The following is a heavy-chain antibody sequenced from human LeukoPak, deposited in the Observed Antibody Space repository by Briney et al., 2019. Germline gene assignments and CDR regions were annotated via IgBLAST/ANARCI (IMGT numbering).Heavy chain of an antibody. CDR2: IYPGDSDT. Sequence: GESLKISCKGSGYSFTSYWIGWVRRMPGKGLEWMGIIYPGDSDTRYSPSFQGQVTISADKSISTAYLQWSSLKASDTAMYYCARAPDLDIVVVYDAFDIWGQGTMVTVSS. D-gene: IGHD2-2*01. J-gene: IGHJ3*02. CDR3: ARAPDLDIVVVYDAFDI. V-gene: IGHV5-51*01. CDR1: GYSFTSYW.